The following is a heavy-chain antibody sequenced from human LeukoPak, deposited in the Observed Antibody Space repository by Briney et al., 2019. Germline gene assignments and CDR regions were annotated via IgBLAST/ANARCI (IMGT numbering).Heavy chain of an antibody. CDR1: GFSFGSYA. D-gene: IGHD3-22*01. Sequence: GGSLRLSCAASGFSFGSYAMSWVRQAAGKGLEWVSAISGSGGSTYYADSVKSRFTISRDNSKNTLYLQMNSLRAEDTAVYYCAKEGYYYDSSGYPPFDYWGQGTLVTVSS. V-gene: IGHV3-23*01. CDR2: ISGSGGST. J-gene: IGHJ4*02. CDR3: AKEGYYYDSSGYPPFDY.